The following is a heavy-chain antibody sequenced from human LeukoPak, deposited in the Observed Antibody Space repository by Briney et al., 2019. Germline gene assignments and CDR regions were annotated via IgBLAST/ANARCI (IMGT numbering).Heavy chain of an antibody. V-gene: IGHV4-59*08. D-gene: IGHD3-22*01. CDR2: IYYSGGT. CDR3: ARRGGDSSGNFDY. Sequence: SETLSLTCTVSGGSISSYYWSWIRQPPGKGLEWIGYIYYSGGTNYNPSLKSRVTISVDTSKKQFSLRLSSVTAADTAVYYCARRGGDSSGNFDYWGQGTLFTVSS. J-gene: IGHJ4*02. CDR1: GGSISSYY.